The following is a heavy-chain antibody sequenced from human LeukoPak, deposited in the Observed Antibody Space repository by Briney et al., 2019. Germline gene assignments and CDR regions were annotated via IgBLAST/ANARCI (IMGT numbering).Heavy chain of an antibody. V-gene: IGHV3-7*01. J-gene: IGHJ4*02. D-gene: IGHD3-22*01. Sequence: GGSLRLSYAASGFTFSSYWMSWVRQAPGKGLEWVANIKQDGSEKYYVDSVKGRFTISRDNAKNSLYLQMNSLRAEDTAVYYCARYSSGYYYEYYFDYWGQGTLVIVSS. CDR3: ARYSSGYYYEYYFDY. CDR1: GFTFSSYW. CDR2: IKQDGSEK.